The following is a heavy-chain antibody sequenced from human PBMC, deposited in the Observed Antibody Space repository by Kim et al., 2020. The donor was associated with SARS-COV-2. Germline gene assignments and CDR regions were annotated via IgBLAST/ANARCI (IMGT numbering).Heavy chain of an antibody. CDR3: ARDRSLYDCSAFDI. Sequence: GGSLRLSCAASGFTFSSYGMHWVRQAPGKGLEWVAVIWNDGSNKYYADSVKGRFTISRDNSKNTLYLQMNSLRAEDTAVYYCARDRSLYDCSAFDIWGQGTVDRVPS. J-gene: IGHJ3*02. D-gene: IGHD3-22*01. CDR1: GFTFSSYG. CDR2: IWNDGSNK. V-gene: IGHV3-33*01.